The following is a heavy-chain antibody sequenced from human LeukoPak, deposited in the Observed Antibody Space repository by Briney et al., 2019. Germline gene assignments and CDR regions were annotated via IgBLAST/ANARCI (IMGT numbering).Heavy chain of an antibody. J-gene: IGHJ5*02. D-gene: IGHD2-2*01. CDR3: ARGGPYCSSTSCPDWFDP. V-gene: IGHV1-3*01. Sequence: ASVKVSCKASGYTFTSYAMHWVRQAPGQRLEWMGWINAGNGNTKYSQKFQGRVTITRDTSASTAYMELSSLRSEDTAVYYCARGGPYCSSTSCPDWFDPWGQGTLVTVSS. CDR1: GYTFTSYA. CDR2: INAGNGNT.